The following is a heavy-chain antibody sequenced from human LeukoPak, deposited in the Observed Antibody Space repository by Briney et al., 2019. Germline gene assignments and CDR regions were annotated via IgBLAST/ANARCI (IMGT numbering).Heavy chain of an antibody. J-gene: IGHJ4*02. D-gene: IGHD2-2*02. V-gene: IGHV4-61*08. CDR2: IYYSGST. Sequence: SETLSLTCGVSGGSVSTIGYSWSWIRQPPGKGLEWIGYIYYSGSTNYNPSLKSRVTISVDTSKNQFSLKLSSVTAADTAVYYCARVALCSTSCYTDWGLYYFDYWGQGTLVTVSS. CDR3: ARVALCSTSCYTDWGLYYFDY. CDR1: GGSVSTIGYS.